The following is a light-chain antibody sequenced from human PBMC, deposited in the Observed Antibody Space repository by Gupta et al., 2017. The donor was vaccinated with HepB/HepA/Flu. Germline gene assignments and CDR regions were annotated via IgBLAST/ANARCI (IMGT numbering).Light chain of an antibody. Sequence: DIQMSQSPSTLSASVGDRVTITCRASEGVGDWVAWYQQKPGNAPKLLIYRATTLEIGVPSRFSGSRSGTEFTLTISSLQPDVFVIYYCQQYNAAPWTFGLGTKVDFK. V-gene: IGKV1-5*03. CDR2: RAT. CDR1: EGVGDW. CDR3: QQYNAAPWT. J-gene: IGKJ1*01.